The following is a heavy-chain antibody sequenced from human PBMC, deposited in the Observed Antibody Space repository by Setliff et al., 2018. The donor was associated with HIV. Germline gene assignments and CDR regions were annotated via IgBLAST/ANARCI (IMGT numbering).Heavy chain of an antibody. V-gene: IGHV4-4*09. CDR3: AGQIAVAGLLDY. Sequence: SETLSLTCTVSGGSISSYYWSWIRQPPGKGLEWIGYINTSGTTNYNPSLKSRVTISVDTSKNQFSLKLSSVTAAAPAVYCCAGQIAVAGLLDYWGQGTLVTVSS. CDR1: GGSISSYY. J-gene: IGHJ4*02. CDR2: INTSGTT. D-gene: IGHD6-19*01.